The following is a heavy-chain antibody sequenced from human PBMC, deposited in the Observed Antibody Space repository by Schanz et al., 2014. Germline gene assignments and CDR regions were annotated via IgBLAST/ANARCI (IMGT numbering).Heavy chain of an antibody. CDR1: GGTFSSST. D-gene: IGHD6-13*01. CDR3: ARDSEAAACCDY. J-gene: IGHJ4*02. Sequence: QVQLVQSGAEVKKPGSSVKVSCKASGGTFSSSTLTWVRQAPGQGLEWMGRIIPILDKTNYAQKFQGRVTMTADKSTSTIYMEVSGLKAEDTTVYDCARDSEAAACCDYWGQGTLVTVSS. CDR2: IIPILDKT. V-gene: IGHV1-69*08.